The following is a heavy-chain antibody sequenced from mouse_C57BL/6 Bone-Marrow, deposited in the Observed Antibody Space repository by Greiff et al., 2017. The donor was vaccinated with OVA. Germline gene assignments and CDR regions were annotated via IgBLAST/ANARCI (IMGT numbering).Heavy chain of an antibody. J-gene: IGHJ1*03. V-gene: IGHV10-3*01. CDR2: IRSKSSNYAT. CDR1: GFTFNTYA. CDR3: VRDGSGVLDFDV. Sequence: EVQLVESGGGLVQPKGSLKLSCAASGFTFNTYAMHWVRQAPGKGLEWVARIRSKSSNYATYYADSVKDRFTISSDDSQSKLYLQMNNLKTEDTAMYYCVRDGSGVLDFDVWGTGTTVTVSS. D-gene: IGHD3-1*01.